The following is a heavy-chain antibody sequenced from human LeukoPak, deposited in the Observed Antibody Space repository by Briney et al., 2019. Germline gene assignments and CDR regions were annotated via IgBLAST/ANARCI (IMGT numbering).Heavy chain of an antibody. D-gene: IGHD4-17*01. CDR1: GFTFSTYA. Sequence: GGSLRLSCAASGFTFSTYAMSWVRQAPGKGLEWVSALSGSGISTYYADSVKGRFTISRDNSKNALYLQMNSLRAEDTAVYYCAKDISTVTTGSFDYWGQGTLVTVSS. CDR3: AKDISTVTTGSFDY. J-gene: IGHJ4*02. CDR2: LSGSGIST. V-gene: IGHV3-23*01.